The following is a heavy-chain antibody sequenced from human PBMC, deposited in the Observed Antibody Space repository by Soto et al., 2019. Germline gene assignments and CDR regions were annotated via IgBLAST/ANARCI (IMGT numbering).Heavy chain of an antibody. CDR3: ARAPPVNYDISTGHFDY. Sequence: QVQLVESGGGVVQPGRSLRLSCAASGFTFSSYGMHWVRQAPGKGLEWVAVIWYDGSNKYYADSVKGRFTISRDNSKNTLNLQMNSLRAEDTAVYYCARAPPVNYDISTGHFDYWGQGTLVTVSS. CDR2: IWYDGSNK. V-gene: IGHV3-33*01. J-gene: IGHJ4*02. D-gene: IGHD3-9*01. CDR1: GFTFSSYG.